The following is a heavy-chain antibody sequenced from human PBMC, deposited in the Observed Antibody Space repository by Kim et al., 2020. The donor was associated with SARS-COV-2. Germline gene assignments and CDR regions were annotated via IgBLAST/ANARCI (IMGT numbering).Heavy chain of an antibody. J-gene: IGHJ6*02. CDR3: ARQVAVAGRGVKVNYYYYGMDV. Sequence: GESLKISCKGSGYSFTSYWIGWVRQMPGKGLEWMGIIYPGDSDTRYSPSFQGQVTISANKSISTAYLQWSSLKASDTAMYYCARQVAVAGRGVKVNYYYYGMDVWSQGTTVTVSS. D-gene: IGHD6-19*01. V-gene: IGHV5-51*01. CDR1: GYSFTSYW. CDR2: IYPGDSDT.